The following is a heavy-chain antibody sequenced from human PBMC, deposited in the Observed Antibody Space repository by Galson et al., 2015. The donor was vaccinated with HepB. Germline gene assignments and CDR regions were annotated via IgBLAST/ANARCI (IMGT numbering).Heavy chain of an antibody. J-gene: IGHJ4*02. V-gene: IGHV3-48*04. CDR3: ARDPGDYDSSGYNDY. Sequence: SLRLSCAASGFTFSSYSMNWVRQAPGKGLEWVSYISSSSSTIYYADSVKGRFAISRDNAKNSLYLQMNSLRAEDTAVYYCARDPGDYDSSGYNDYWGQGTLVTVSS. D-gene: IGHD3-22*01. CDR1: GFTFSSYS. CDR2: ISSSSSTI.